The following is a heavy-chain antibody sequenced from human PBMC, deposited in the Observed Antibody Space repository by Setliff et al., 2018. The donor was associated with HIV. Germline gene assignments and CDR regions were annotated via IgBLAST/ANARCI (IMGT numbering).Heavy chain of an antibody. J-gene: IGHJ6*02. CDR2: INPHTGVT. V-gene: IGHV1-2*02. CDR3: ARDLRDGFEGWFSTLDDGMDV. CDR1: GYIFIRYY. D-gene: IGHD2-15*01. Sequence: ASVKVSCKTSGYIFIRYYIFWVRQAPGQGLEWMGNINPHTGVTKYAEKFQGRVTMTRDTSINTIYMELSRLRSDDTAVYYCARDLRDGFEGWFSTLDDGMDVWGQGTTVTSP.